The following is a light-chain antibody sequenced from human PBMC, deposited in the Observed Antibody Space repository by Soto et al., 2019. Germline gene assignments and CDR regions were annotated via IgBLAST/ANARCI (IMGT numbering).Light chain of an antibody. CDR3: QQLNDYPLT. CDR2: AAS. CDR1: QDMSSY. Sequence: QLTQSPSSLAASVGYRVTITCRASQDMSSYLAWYQQRPGKAPKLLIYAASTLQSGVPSRFSGSGSGTDFTLTISSLQPEDFASHYCQQLNDYPLTFGQGTRLEI. V-gene: IGKV1-9*01. J-gene: IGKJ5*01.